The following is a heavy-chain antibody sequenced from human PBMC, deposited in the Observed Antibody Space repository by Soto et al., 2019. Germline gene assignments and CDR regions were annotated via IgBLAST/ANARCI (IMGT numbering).Heavy chain of an antibody. CDR1: GGSFSGDY. V-gene: IGHV4-34*01. J-gene: IGHJ5*02. CDR2: INHSGST. CDR3: ARGDYCSSTSGYEVEWFDP. Sequence: SETLSLTCAVHGGSFSGDYWTWILQPPGKGLEWIGEINHSGSTNYNPSLKSRVTISVDTSKNQFSLKLSSVTAADTAVCYCARGDYCSSTSGYEVEWFDPWGQGTLVIVSS. D-gene: IGHD2-2*01.